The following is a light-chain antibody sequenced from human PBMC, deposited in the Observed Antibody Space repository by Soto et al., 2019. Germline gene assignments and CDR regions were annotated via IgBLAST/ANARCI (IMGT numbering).Light chain of an antibody. J-gene: IGKJ5*01. V-gene: IGKV3-11*01. CDR3: QQRSNWPT. Sequence: IVMRQSPATLTLSPGERDTLSCRASQSVSNYLAWYQQRPGQAPRLLMYDASNRATGIPARFSGSGSGTDFTLITSSLEPEDFAVYYCQQRSNWPTFGQGTRLEIK. CDR2: DAS. CDR1: QSVSNY.